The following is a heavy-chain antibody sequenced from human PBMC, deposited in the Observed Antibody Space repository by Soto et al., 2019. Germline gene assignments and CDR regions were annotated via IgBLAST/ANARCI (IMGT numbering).Heavy chain of an antibody. CDR3: ARVLGYSGYDHYYYYYGMDV. D-gene: IGHD5-12*01. J-gene: IGHJ6*02. Sequence: GSLRLSCAASGFTVSSNYMSWVRQAPGKGLEWVSVIYSGGSTYYADSVKGRFTISRDNSKNTLYLQMNSLRAEDTAVYYCARVLGYSGYDHYYYYYGMDVWGQGTTVTVSS. CDR2: IYSGGST. CDR1: GFTVSSNY. V-gene: IGHV3-53*01.